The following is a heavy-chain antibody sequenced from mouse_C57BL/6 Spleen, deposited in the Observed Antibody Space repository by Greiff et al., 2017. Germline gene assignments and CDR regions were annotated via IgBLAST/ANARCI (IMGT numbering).Heavy chain of an antibody. V-gene: IGHV1-82*01. D-gene: IGHD1-2*01. CDR1: GYAFSSSW. Sequence: LVESGPELVKPGASVKISCKASGYAFSSSWMNWVKQRPGKGLEWIGRIYPGDGDNNYNGKFKGKATLTADKSSSTAYMQLSSLTSEDSAVYFSVGYRGGTATVAYWGQGTLVTVSA. CDR2: IYPGDGDN. CDR3: VGYRGGTATVAY. J-gene: IGHJ3*01.